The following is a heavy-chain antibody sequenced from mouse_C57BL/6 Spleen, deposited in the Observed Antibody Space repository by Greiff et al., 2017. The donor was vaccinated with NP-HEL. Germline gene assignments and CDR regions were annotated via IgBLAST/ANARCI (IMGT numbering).Heavy chain of an antibody. CDR2: IYPRSGNT. D-gene: IGHD1-1*01. CDR1: GYTFTSYG. Sequence: VQVVESGAELARPGASVKLSCKASGYTFTSYGISWVKQRTGQGLEWIGEIYPRSGNTYYNEKFKGKATLTADKSSSTAYMELRSLTSEDSAVYFCARVTTVVATDYAMDYWGQGTSVTVSS. V-gene: IGHV1-81*01. J-gene: IGHJ4*01. CDR3: ARVTTVVATDYAMDY.